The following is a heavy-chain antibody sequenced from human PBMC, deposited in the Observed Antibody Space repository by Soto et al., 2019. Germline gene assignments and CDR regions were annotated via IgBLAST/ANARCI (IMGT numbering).Heavy chain of an antibody. CDR3: ARGSTDSYPGSRIFDF. V-gene: IGHV3-23*01. J-gene: IGHJ4*02. Sequence: LRLSCVAAGLTFGSRAMSWVRQAPGEGLQWVSTITDTGGDAKYADSVRGRFVISRDNSKKTLYLQMTSLTAEDSAMYFCARGSTDSYPGSRIFDFWGRGTLVTVSS. CDR1: GLTFGSRA. D-gene: IGHD3-10*01. CDR2: ITDTGGDA.